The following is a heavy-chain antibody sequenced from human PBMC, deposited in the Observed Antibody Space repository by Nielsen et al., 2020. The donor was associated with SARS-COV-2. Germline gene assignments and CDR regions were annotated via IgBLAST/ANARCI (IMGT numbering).Heavy chain of an antibody. Sequence: SLKISCAASGFTFDDYAMHWVRQAPGKGLEWVSGISWNSGSIGYADSVKGRFTISRDNAKNSLYLQMNSLRAEDTALYYCAKGPDYYGSGSYYGSVVGQNAFDIWGQGAMVTVSS. CDR1: GFTFDDYA. V-gene: IGHV3-9*01. CDR2: ISWNSGSI. CDR3: AKGPDYYGSGSYYGSVVGQNAFDI. D-gene: IGHD3-10*01. J-gene: IGHJ3*02.